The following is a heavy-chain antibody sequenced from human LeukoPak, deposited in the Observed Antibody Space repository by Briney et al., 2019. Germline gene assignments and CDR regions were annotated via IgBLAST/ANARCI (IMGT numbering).Heavy chain of an antibody. Sequence: VASVKVSCKVSGYTLTELSMHWVRQAPGKGLEWMGGFDPEDGETTYAQKFQGRVTMTEDTSTDTAYMELSSLRSEDTAVYYCATNLRGGGQWLHYNPGAFDIWGQGTMVTVSS. D-gene: IGHD6-19*01. CDR3: ATNLRGGGQWLHYNPGAFDI. CDR1: GYTLTELS. CDR2: FDPEDGET. J-gene: IGHJ3*02. V-gene: IGHV1-24*01.